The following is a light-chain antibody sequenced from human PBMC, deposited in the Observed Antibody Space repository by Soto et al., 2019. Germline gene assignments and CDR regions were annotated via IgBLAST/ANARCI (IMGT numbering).Light chain of an antibody. CDR3: QQSYSAPLT. J-gene: IGKJ4*01. Sequence: DIQMTQSPCSLSASVGDRVTITCRASRSISNYLNWYQQKPGKAPKLLIYAASTLQSGAPSRFSGSGSGADFTLTISSLQPEDSASYFCQQSYSAPLTFGGGTKVEVK. V-gene: IGKV1-39*01. CDR2: AAS. CDR1: RSISNY.